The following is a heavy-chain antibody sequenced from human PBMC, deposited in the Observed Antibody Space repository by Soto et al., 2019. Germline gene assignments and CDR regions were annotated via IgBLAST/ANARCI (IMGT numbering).Heavy chain of an antibody. V-gene: IGHV3-74*01. CDR1: GLTFNRYW. J-gene: IGHJ5*02. Sequence: PGGSLRLSCAASGLTFNRYWIHWVRHAPCRGLVWVSHINTDGSNTNYADSVKGRFTISRDNAKSTLFLQMNSLRDEDTAVYYCEREFCRGGKCYTYYFDPGGQEIPVNVSS. D-gene: IGHD2-15*01. CDR3: EREFCRGGKCYTYYFDP. CDR2: INTDGSNT.